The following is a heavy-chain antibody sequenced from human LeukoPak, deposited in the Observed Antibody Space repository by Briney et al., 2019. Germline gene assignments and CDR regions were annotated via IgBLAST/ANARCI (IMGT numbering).Heavy chain of an antibody. CDR1: GGSFIGYY. CDR3: ARVPLRFLEPFDY. J-gene: IGHJ4*02. Sequence: SETLSLTCAVYGGSFIGYYWSWIRQPPGKGLEWIGEINHSGGANYNPSLKSRVTISADTSRSRFSLKLGSVTAADTAVYYCARVPLRFLEPFDYWGQGTLVTVSS. D-gene: IGHD3-3*01. V-gene: IGHV4-34*01. CDR2: INHSGGA.